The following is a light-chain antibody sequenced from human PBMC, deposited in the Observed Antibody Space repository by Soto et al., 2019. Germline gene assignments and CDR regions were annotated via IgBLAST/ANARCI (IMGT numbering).Light chain of an antibody. CDR2: DAS. CDR1: QSFSSSS. V-gene: IGKV3-20*01. CDR3: QQYGNSPLT. Sequence: IVVTQSPGTLSLSPGERATLSCRASQSFSSSSLAWYQHKPGQAPRLLIYDASSRATGIPDRFSGSGSGTDFTLTISRLEPEDFEVYYCQQYGNSPLTFGCGTKVEIX. J-gene: IGKJ4*01.